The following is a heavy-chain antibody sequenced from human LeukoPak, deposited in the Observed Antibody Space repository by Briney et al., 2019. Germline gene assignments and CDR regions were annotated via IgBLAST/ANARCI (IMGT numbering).Heavy chain of an antibody. CDR3: ARGMWFDTLFSAFDV. CDR2: TYHTGST. Sequence: PSETLSLTCSVSGDSITSRNWWTWVRQTPEKGLEWIGETYHTGSTNYNPSVEGRVTISIDKSKNQFSLMLNSVTAADTALYYCARGMWFDTLFSAFDVWGQGTMVSVSS. J-gene: IGHJ3*01. D-gene: IGHD3-10*01. V-gene: IGHV4-4*02. CDR1: GDSITSRNW.